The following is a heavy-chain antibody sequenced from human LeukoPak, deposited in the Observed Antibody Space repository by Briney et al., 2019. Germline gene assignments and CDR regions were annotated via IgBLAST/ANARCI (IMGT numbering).Heavy chain of an antibody. J-gene: IGHJ4*02. CDR3: ARGTSSGYFQLYFDY. CDR2: IYSGGST. V-gene: IGHV3-53*01. CDR1: GFTFSDYA. Sequence: GGSLRLSCAASGFTFSDYAMSWVRQAPGKGLEWVSVIYSGGSTYYADSVKGRFTISRDNSKNTLYLQMNSLRAEDTAVYYCARGTSSGYFQLYFDYWGQGTLVTVSS. D-gene: IGHD3-22*01.